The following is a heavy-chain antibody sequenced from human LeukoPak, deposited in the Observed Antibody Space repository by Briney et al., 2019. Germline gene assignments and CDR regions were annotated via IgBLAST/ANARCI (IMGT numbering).Heavy chain of an antibody. V-gene: IGHV3-53*01. D-gene: IGHD6-19*01. CDR3: AKEPRIAVAEYYFDY. Sequence: PGGSLRLSCAASGFTVSSNYMTWVRQAPGKGLEWVSVVYGGDTTYYADSVKGRFTISRDNSKNTLYLQMNSLRAEDTAVYYCAKEPRIAVAEYYFDYWGQGTLVTVSS. J-gene: IGHJ4*02. CDR2: VYGGDTT. CDR1: GFTVSSNY.